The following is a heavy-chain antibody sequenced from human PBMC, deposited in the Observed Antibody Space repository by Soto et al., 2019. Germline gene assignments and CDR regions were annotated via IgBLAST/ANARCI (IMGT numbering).Heavy chain of an antibody. CDR1: GGSISSYY. D-gene: IGHD2-2*02. J-gene: IGHJ6*03. CDR2: IYYSGST. Sequence: QVQLQESGPGLVKPSETLSLTCTVSGGSISSYYWSWIRQPPGKGLEWIGYIYYSGSTNYNPSLKSRVTISVDTSKNQFSLKLSSVTAADTAVYYCARRGYCSSTSCYSYYYYMDVWGKGTTVTVSS. V-gene: IGHV4-59*08. CDR3: ARRGYCSSTSCYSYYYYMDV.